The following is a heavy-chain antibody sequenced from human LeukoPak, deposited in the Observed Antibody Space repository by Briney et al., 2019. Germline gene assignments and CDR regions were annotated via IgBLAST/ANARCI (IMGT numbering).Heavy chain of an antibody. Sequence: GASLRLSCSASGFTFSNYAMHWVRQSPGKGPEYVSAISTTGGSTYYADSVKGRFTISRDNSKNTLYLQMSSLTAEDTAVYYCVKEWIQAVGNFCWGQGTLVTVSS. CDR1: GFTFSNYA. J-gene: IGHJ4*02. CDR2: ISTTGGST. V-gene: IGHV3-64D*06. D-gene: IGHD5-18*01. CDR3: VKEWIQAVGNFC.